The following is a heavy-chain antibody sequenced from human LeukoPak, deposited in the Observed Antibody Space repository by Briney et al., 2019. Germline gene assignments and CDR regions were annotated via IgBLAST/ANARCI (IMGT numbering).Heavy chain of an antibody. CDR3: SRDSSWSFDY. CDR1: GFTFGDYA. D-gene: IGHD6-13*01. V-gene: IGHV3-49*04. J-gene: IGHJ4*02. Sequence: GGSLRLSCTASGFTFGDYAMTWVRQAPGKGLEWVGSIRSKAYGGTTEYAASVEGRFTISRDDSKSIVYLQMNSPKTGDTAVYYCSRDSSWSFDYWGQGTLVTVSS. CDR2: IRSKAYGGTT.